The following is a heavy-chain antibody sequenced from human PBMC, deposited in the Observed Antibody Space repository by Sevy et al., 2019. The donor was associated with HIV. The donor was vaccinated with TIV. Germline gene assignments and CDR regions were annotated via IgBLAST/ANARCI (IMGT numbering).Heavy chain of an antibody. CDR1: GGSISSYY. CDR2: IYYSGST. CDR3: AREGSSSSWYRSGGMDV. Sequence: ETLSLTCTVSGGSISSYYWSWIRQPPGKGLEWIGYIYYSGSTNYNPSLKSRVTISVDTSKNQFSLKLSSVTAADTAVYYCAREGSSSSWYRSGGMDVWGQGTTVTVSS. J-gene: IGHJ6*02. D-gene: IGHD6-13*01. V-gene: IGHV4-59*01.